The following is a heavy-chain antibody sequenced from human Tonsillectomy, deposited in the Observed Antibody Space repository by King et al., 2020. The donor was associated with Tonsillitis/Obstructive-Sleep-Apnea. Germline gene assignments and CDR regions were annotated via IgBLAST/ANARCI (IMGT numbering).Heavy chain of an antibody. CDR3: ARGRITMVRGVITLFDY. CDR2: INHSGST. CDR1: GGSFSGYY. V-gene: IGHV4-34*01. D-gene: IGHD3-10*01. J-gene: IGHJ4*02. Sequence: QVQLQQWGAGLLKPSETLSLTCAVYGGSFSGYYWSWIRQPPGKGLEWIGEINHSGSTNYNPSLKSRVTISVDTSKNQFSLKLSSVTAADTAVYYCARGRITMVRGVITLFDYWGQGTLVTVSS.